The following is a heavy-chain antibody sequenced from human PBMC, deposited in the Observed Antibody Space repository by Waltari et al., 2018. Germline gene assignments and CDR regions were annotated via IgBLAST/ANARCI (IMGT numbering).Heavy chain of an antibody. CDR2: IYYSGST. D-gene: IGHD3-10*01. CDR1: GGSISSSSYY. V-gene: IGHV4-39*07. CDR3: ARDPGGWFRDHTADY. Sequence: QLQLQESGPGLVKPSETLSLTCTVSGGSISSSSYYWGWIRQPPGKGLEWIGSIYYSGSTYYNPSLKSRVTISVDTSKNQFSLKLSSVTAADTAVYYCARDPGGWFRDHTADYWGQGTLVTVSS. J-gene: IGHJ4*02.